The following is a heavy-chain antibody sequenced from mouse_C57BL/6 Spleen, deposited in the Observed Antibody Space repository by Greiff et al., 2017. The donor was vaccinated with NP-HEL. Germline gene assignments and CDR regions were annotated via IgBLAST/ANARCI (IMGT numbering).Heavy chain of an antibody. V-gene: IGHV1-69*01. CDR3: ARGGYYGSSYYFDY. CDR2: IDPSDSYT. CDR1: GYTFTSYW. D-gene: IGHD1-1*01. J-gene: IGHJ2*01. Sequence: QVQLKQPGAELVMPGASVKLSCKASGYTFTSYWMHWVKQRPGQGLEWIGEIDPSDSYTNYNQKFKGKSTLTVDKSSSTAYMQLSSLTSEDSAVYYCARGGYYGSSYYFDYWGQGTTLTVSS.